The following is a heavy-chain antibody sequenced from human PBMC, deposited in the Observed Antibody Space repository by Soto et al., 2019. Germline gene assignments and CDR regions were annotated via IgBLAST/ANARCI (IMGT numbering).Heavy chain of an antibody. V-gene: IGHV1-2*02. D-gene: IGHD3-3*02. J-gene: IGHJ4*02. CDR3: GRGRSGQIVIFY. CDR2: IGPESGAT. Sequence: GASVKVSCKASGYTFDRYYMHWVRQAPQQGPEWMGEIGPESGATRYAQKFRGRVTMTMDTSITTVYMELKNLSPDDTAVYYCGRGRSGQIVIFYWGQGTPVTVSS. CDR1: GYTFDRYY.